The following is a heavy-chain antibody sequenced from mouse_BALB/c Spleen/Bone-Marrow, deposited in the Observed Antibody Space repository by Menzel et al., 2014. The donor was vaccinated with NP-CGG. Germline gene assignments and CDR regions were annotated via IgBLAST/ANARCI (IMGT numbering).Heavy chain of an antibody. J-gene: IGHJ2*01. Sequence: EVPLVESGGGLVTPGGSLKLSCAASGFAFSSYDMSWVRQTPEKRLEWVAYISSGGGSTYYPDTVKGRFTISRDHAKNTLYLQMSSLKSEDTAMYYCARKVRYFDYWGQGTTLTVSS. CDR1: GFAFSSYD. D-gene: IGHD2-14*01. CDR2: ISSGGGST. CDR3: ARKVRYFDY. V-gene: IGHV5-12-1*01.